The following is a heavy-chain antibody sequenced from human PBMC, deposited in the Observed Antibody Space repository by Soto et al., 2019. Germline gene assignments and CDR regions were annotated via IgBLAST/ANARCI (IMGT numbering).Heavy chain of an antibody. D-gene: IGHD2-15*01. CDR2: IIPIFGTA. CDR3: AGSGRDGQMRDWFDP. J-gene: IGHJ5*02. CDR1: GGTFSSYA. Sequence: QVQLVQSWAEVKKPGSSVKVSCKASGGTFSSYAISWLRQAPCQGIEWMGGIIPIFGTANYAQKFQGRVTITADESTSTGYMERSSMRSEDTAVYYCAGSGRDGQMRDWFDPWGQGTLVTVS. V-gene: IGHV1-69*01.